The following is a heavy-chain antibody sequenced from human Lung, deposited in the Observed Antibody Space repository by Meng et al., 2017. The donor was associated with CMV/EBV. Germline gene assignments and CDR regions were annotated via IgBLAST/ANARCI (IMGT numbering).Heavy chain of an antibody. CDR3: ARDLEY. CDR2: LYDSGST. V-gene: IGHV4-39*07. CDR1: GGSISSSTYY. D-gene: IGHD1-1*01. J-gene: IGHJ4*02. Sequence: QLQLQESGPRLVRPSVTLSLTCSVSGGSISSSTYYWAWIRQPPGKGLEWIGSLYDSGSTYYHPSLKSRVTISVDTSKTYFSLKLRSVTAADTAVYYCARDLEYWGQGTLVTVSS.